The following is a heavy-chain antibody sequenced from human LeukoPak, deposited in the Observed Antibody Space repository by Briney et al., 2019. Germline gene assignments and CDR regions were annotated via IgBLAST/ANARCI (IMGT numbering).Heavy chain of an antibody. Sequence: PGGSLRLSCAASGFTFSSYAMSWVRQAPGKGLEWVSAISGSGGSTYYADSVKGRFIISRDNDKKTLYLQMNSLRAEDTAVYYCASFYYGPTGHWGQGTLVTVSS. CDR1: GFTFSSYA. J-gene: IGHJ4*02. V-gene: IGHV3-23*01. D-gene: IGHD3-10*01. CDR3: ASFYYGPTGH. CDR2: ISGSGGST.